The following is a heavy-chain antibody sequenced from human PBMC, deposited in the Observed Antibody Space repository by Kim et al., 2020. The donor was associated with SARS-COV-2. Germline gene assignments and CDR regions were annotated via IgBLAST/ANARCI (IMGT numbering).Heavy chain of an antibody. Sequence: GGSLRLSCAASGFTFSSYAMHWVRQAPGKGLEWVAVISYDGSNKYYADSVKGRFTISRDNSKNTLYLQMNSLRAEDTAVYYCARDSARTIAAVRFYGMDVWGQGTTVTVSS. CDR2: ISYDGSNK. CDR3: ARDSARTIAAVRFYGMDV. D-gene: IGHD6-13*01. CDR1: GFTFSSYA. J-gene: IGHJ6*02. V-gene: IGHV3-30*04.